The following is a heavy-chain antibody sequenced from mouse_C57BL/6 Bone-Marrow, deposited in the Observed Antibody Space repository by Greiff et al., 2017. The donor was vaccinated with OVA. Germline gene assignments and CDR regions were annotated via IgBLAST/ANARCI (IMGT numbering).Heavy chain of an antibody. CDR1: GYTFTDYY. V-gene: IGHV1-76*01. Sequence: VQLQQSGAELVRPGASVKLSCKASGYTFTDYYINWVKQRPGQGLEWIARIYPGSGNTYYNEKFKGKATLTAEKSSSTAYMQLSSLTSEDSAVYFCARLDDGYSAYWGQGTLVTV. CDR3: ARLDDGYSAY. CDR2: IYPGSGNT. D-gene: IGHD2-3*01. J-gene: IGHJ3*01.